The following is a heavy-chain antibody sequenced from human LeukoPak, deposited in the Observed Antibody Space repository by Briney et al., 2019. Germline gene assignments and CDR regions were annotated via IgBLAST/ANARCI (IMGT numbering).Heavy chain of an antibody. D-gene: IGHD6-13*01. V-gene: IGHV4-34*01. Sequence: SETLSLICAVYGGSFSGYYWSWIRQPPGKGLEWIGEINHSGSTNYNPSLKSRVTISVDTSKNQFSLKLSSVTAADTAVYYCARGGGYSSSWSEPFDYWGQGTLVTVSS. CDR1: GGSFSGYY. CDR2: INHSGST. CDR3: ARGGGYSSSWSEPFDY. J-gene: IGHJ4*02.